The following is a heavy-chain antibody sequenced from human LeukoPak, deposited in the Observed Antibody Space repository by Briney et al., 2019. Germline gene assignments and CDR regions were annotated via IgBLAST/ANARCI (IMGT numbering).Heavy chain of an antibody. J-gene: IGHJ4*02. CDR2: INEGGGLT. CDR1: GFTFSASW. Sequence: GGSLRLSCAASGFTFSASWMTWVRQAPGKGLEWVAIINEGGGLTFYVDSVKGRFSISRDNSTNSLSLQMSTLRVEDTAMYYCARVGRNGWDFDHWGQGTLVTVSS. D-gene: IGHD6-19*01. CDR3: ARVGRNGWDFDH. V-gene: IGHV3-7*01.